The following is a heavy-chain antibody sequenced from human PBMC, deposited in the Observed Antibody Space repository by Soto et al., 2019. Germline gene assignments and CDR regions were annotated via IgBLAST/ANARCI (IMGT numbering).Heavy chain of an antibody. CDR1: GFTFSSYW. CDR2: INSDGSST. V-gene: IGHV3-74*01. J-gene: IGHJ4*02. D-gene: IGHD3-3*01. CDR3: ARWGAYDFWSGYSDY. Sequence: GGSLRLSCAASGFTFSSYWMHWVRQAPGKGLVWVSRINSDGSSTSYADSVKGRFTISRDNAKNTRYLQMNSLRAEDTAVYYCARWGAYDFWSGYSDYWGQGTLVTVSS.